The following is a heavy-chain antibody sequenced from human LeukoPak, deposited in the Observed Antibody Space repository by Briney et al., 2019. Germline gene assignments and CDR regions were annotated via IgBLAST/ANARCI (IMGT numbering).Heavy chain of an antibody. D-gene: IGHD6-19*01. V-gene: IGHV4-61*02. Sequence: SQALSLTCTVSGGSISRGSYYWSWIRQPAGKGLEWIGRIYTSGSTNYNPSLKSRVTISVDTSKNQFSLKLSSVTAADTAVYYCARERFIAVALTYFDLWGRGTLVTVSS. CDR1: GGSISRGSYY. CDR3: ARERFIAVALTYFDL. CDR2: IYTSGST. J-gene: IGHJ2*01.